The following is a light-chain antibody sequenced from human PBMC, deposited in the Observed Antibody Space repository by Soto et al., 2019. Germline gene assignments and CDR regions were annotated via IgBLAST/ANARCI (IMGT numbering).Light chain of an antibody. CDR3: QQYNDNWT. CDR1: KSISSW. CDR2: KAS. V-gene: IGKV1-5*03. Sequence: DIQMTQSPSTLSASVGDRVTITCRASKSISSWLAWYQQKPGTAPKLLIYKASTLQSGVPSRFSGSGSGTDFTLTISCLQPDDSATYYCQQYNDNWTFGQGTKVEIK. J-gene: IGKJ1*01.